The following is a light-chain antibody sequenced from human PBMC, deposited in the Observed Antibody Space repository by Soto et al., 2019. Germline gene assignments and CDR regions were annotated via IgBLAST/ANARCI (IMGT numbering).Light chain of an antibody. CDR1: SSDVGGYNY. J-gene: IGLJ1*01. CDR3: SSYTISSLYV. CDR2: EVS. Sequence: QSVLTQPASVSGSPGQSITMSCSGTSSDVGGYNYVSWYQQHPGKVPKLIIYEVSNRPSGVSNRFSGSKSGNTASLTISGLQAEDEADYYCSSYTISSLYVFGTGTKVTVL. V-gene: IGLV2-14*01.